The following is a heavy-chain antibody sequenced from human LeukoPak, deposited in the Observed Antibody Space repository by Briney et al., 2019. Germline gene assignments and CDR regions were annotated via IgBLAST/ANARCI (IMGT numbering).Heavy chain of an antibody. CDR1: GYTFTSYG. Sequence: GASVKVSCKASGYTFTSYGISWVRQAPGQGLEWMGWISAYNGNTNYAQKLQGRVTMTTDTSTSTAYMELRSLRSDDTAVYYCARDCVDLYYDFWSGYQDWFDPWGQGTLVTVSS. D-gene: IGHD3-3*01. J-gene: IGHJ5*02. CDR2: ISAYNGNT. V-gene: IGHV1-18*01. CDR3: ARDCVDLYYDFWSGYQDWFDP.